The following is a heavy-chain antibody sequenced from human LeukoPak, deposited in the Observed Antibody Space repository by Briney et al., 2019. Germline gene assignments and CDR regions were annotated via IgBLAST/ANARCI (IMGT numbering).Heavy chain of an antibody. CDR1: GFTFSSYA. CDR3: ASSTVRGFDI. Sequence: GGSLRLSCAASGFTFSSYAMSWVRQAPGKGLEWVSAISGSGGSTYYADSVKGRFTNSRDNSKNTLYLQMNSLRAEDTAVYYCASSTVRGFDIWGQGTMVTVSS. J-gene: IGHJ3*02. V-gene: IGHV3-23*01. CDR2: ISGSGGST. D-gene: IGHD3-10*01.